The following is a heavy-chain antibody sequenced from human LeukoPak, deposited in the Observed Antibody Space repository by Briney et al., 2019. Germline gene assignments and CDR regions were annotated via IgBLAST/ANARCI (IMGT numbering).Heavy chain of an antibody. D-gene: IGHD6-13*01. CDR2: ISYDGSNK. CDR3: IAAAGTSEAFDI. J-gene: IGHJ3*02. Sequence: PGRSLRLSCAASGFTFSNYGMHWVRQAPGKGLEWVAVISYDGSNKYYADSVKGRFTISRDNSKNTLYLQMNSLRAEDTAVYYCIAAAGTSEAFDIWGQGTMVTVSS. CDR1: GFTFSNYG. V-gene: IGHV3-30*03.